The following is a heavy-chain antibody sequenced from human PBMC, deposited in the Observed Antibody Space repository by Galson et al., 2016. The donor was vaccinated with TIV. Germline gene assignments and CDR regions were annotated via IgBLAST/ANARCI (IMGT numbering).Heavy chain of an antibody. CDR2: IDPLGGGT. D-gene: IGHD3-3*02. V-gene: IGHV1-46*01. J-gene: IGHJ5*02. CDR1: GYTLSHYY. Sequence: SVKVSCKASGYTLSHYYMHWVRQAPGQGLEWVGVIDPLGGGTTYAPQFQGRVTMTRDTSISTAYMELSSLKSEDTAVYYCARSRLGRAVNIFGVVVVAGWFDPWGQGTLVSVSS. CDR3: ARSRLGRAVNIFGVVVVAGWFDP.